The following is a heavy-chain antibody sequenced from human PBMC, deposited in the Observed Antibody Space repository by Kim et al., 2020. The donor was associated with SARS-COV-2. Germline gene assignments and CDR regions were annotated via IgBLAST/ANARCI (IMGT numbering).Heavy chain of an antibody. V-gene: IGHV3-23*01. Sequence: GGSLRLSCAASGFTFRNYAMSWVRQAPGKELEWVSAISGSGASTYYADSVTGRFTISRDKSKNTSSLQMKSLRADDTAIYYCAKCNSTRWYVLRYFDLWGRGTLVTVSS. J-gene: IGHJ2*01. CDR1: GFTFRNYA. CDR2: ISGSGAST. CDR3: AKCNSTRWYVLRYFDL. D-gene: IGHD2-2*01.